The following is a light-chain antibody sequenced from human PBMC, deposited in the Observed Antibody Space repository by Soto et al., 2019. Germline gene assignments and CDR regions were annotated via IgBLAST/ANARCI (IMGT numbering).Light chain of an antibody. CDR1: QSVSSSY. CDR3: QQYDSSLWT. V-gene: IGKV3-20*01. Sequence: EIVLTQSPGTLSLSPGERATLSCRASQSVSSSYLAWYQQKPGQAPRPLIYGASSRATGIPDRFSGSGSGTDFTLTISRLEPEDFALYYCQQYDSSLWTFGQGTKVDVK. CDR2: GAS. J-gene: IGKJ1*01.